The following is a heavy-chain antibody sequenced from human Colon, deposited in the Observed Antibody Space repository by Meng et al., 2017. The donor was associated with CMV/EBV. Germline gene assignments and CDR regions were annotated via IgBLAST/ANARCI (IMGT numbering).Heavy chain of an antibody. CDR1: GDPISSGSHS. Sequence: QMEREESGPGLVKPAEALSLTCPASGDPISSGSHSWAWFRQPPGKRLEWIGSMYFSGIADYNPSLKSRVTISLHATQKQFSLRLTSVTAADSAVYFCARDLTNKWFYYWGQGTLVTVSS. CDR2: MYFSGIA. D-gene: IGHD1-26*01. CDR3: ARDLTNKWFYY. J-gene: IGHJ4*02. V-gene: IGHV4-39*07.